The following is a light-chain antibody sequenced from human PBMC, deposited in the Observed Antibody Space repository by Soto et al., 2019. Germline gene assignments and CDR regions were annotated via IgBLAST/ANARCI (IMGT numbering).Light chain of an antibody. J-gene: IGKJ4*01. Sequence: DIQMTQSPSSVSAAVGDRVRMTCRASQTLSNYLTWFQQKPGKAPKVLIYGASTLQSGVPSRFSGSGSGAEFTPTISSLQPEDFATYYCQQSFSPLLTFGGGTKVDIK. CDR3: QQSFSPLLT. V-gene: IGKV1-39*01. CDR1: QTLSNY. CDR2: GAS.